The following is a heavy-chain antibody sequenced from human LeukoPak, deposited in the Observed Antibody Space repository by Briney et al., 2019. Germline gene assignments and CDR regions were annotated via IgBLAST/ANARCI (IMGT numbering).Heavy chain of an antibody. J-gene: IGHJ1*01. D-gene: IGHD3-10*01. V-gene: IGHV4-39*01. CDR1: GGSLSGGSYH. Sequence: PSETLSLTCTVSGGSLSGGSYHWGWIRQPPGKGLEWIGTILNTGTTNYNPSLKGRVTISVDTSNNQFSLKMTSVTAADTAVYYCARRLSGSYSEHWDQGTLVTVSS. CDR3: ARRLSGSYSEH. CDR2: ILNTGTT.